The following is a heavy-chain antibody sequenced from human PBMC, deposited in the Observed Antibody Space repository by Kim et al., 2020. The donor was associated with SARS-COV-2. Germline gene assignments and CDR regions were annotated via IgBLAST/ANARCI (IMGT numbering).Heavy chain of an antibody. CDR2: IYYSGST. CDR1: GGSISSYY. D-gene: IGHD6-13*01. J-gene: IGHJ5*02. CDR3: ARSNPQQLVLQGGTDWFDP. Sequence: SETLSLTCTVSGGSISSYYWSWIRQPPGKGLEWIGYIYYSGSTNYNPSLKSRVTISVDTSKNQFSLKLSSVTAADTAVYYCARSNPQQLVLQGGTDWFDPWGQGTLVTVSS. V-gene: IGHV4-59*13.